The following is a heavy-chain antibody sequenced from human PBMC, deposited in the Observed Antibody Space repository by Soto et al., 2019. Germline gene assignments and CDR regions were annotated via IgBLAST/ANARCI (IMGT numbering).Heavy chain of an antibody. CDR2: IYSSGST. CDR3: ARPDISGYSLDAFDI. Sequence: PSETLSLTCSVSGGSVASGGYFWTWIRQLPGKGLEWIGSIYSSGSTYYNPSLKSRVTISVDTSMNQFSLKLRSVTAADTAVYYCARPDISGYSLDAFDIWGQGTMVTVSS. CDR1: GGSVASGGYF. V-gene: IGHV4-39*01. J-gene: IGHJ3*02. D-gene: IGHD3-22*01.